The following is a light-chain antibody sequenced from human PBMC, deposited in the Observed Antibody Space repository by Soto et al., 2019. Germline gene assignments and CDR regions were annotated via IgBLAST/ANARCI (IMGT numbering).Light chain of an antibody. CDR2: DVS. J-gene: IGLJ2*01. CDR1: SSDVGGYNY. V-gene: IGLV2-14*01. CDR3: SSYTSSSLGV. Sequence: QSALTQPASVSGSPGQSITISCTGTSSDVGGYNYVSWYQQHPGKAPKLMIYDVSNRPSGVSNRFSGSKSGNTASLTISGLQAEDEADYYSSSYTSSSLGVFGGGTKLTVL.